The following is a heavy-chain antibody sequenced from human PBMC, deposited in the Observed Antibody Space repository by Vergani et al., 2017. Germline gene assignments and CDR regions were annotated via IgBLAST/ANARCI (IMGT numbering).Heavy chain of an antibody. CDR1: GYTFTSYG. Sequence: QVQLVQSGAEVKKPGASVKVSCKASGYTFTSYGISWVRQAPGQGLEWMGWISAYNGNTNYAQKLQGRVTMTTDTSTSTAYMELRRQRSDDTAVYYCAGGVDIVVVPAAIASTYYYYYMDVWGKGTTVTVSS. J-gene: IGHJ6*03. CDR2: ISAYNGNT. D-gene: IGHD2-2*02. V-gene: IGHV1-18*01. CDR3: AGGVDIVVVPAAIASTYYYYYMDV.